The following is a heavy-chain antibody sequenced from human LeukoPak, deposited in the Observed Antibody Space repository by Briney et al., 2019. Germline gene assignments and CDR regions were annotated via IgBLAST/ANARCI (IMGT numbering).Heavy chain of an antibody. Sequence: AGGSLRLSCAASGFTFSSYGMHWVRQAPGKGLEWVAVISYDGSNKYYADSVKGRFTISRDNSKNTLYLQMNSLRAEDTAVYYCAKRGDIPYWGQGTLVTVSS. J-gene: IGHJ4*02. CDR2: ISYDGSNK. CDR3: AKRGDIPY. D-gene: IGHD3-9*01. CDR1: GFTFSSYG. V-gene: IGHV3-30*18.